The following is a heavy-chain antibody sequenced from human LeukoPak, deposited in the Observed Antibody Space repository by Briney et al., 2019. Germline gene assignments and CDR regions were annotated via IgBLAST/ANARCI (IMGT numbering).Heavy chain of an antibody. V-gene: IGHV1-2*02. D-gene: IGHD3-10*01. CDR1: GYTFTDYY. CDR2: INPNSGGT. J-gene: IGHJ4*02. CDR3: AIRSYYGSGSYYYPLNY. Sequence: ASVKVSCKASGYTFTDYYMHWVRQAPGQGLEWMGWINPNSGGTNYAQKFQGRVTMTSDTSISRAYMELSSLRLDDTAVYYCAIRSYYGSGSYYYPLNYWGQGTLVTVSS.